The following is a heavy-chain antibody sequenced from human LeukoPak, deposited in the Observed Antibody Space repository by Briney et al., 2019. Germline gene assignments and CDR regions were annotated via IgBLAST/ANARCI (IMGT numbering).Heavy chain of an antibody. J-gene: IGHJ6*02. CDR1: GGSISSYY. D-gene: IGHD3-16*01. CDR3: ARVGAPYHYYYYGMDV. CDR2: IYYSGST. V-gene: IGHV4-59*01. Sequence: SETLSLTCTVSGGSISSYYWSWIRQPPGKGLEWIGYIYYSGSTNYNPSLKSRVTISVDTSKNQFSLKLGSVTAADTAVYYCARVGAPYHYYYYGMDVWGQGTTVTVSS.